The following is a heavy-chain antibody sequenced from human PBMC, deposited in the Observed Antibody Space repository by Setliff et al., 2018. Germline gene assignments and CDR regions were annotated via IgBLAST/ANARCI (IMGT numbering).Heavy chain of an antibody. Sequence: PSETLSLTCTVSGGSISSHYWSWIRQPPGKGLEWIGNMYHSGSVYYNPSLKSRVTISVDTSKNQFSLKLSSVTAADTAVYYCARFYYYDSSEIYNWFDPWGQGTLVTVSS. J-gene: IGHJ5*02. V-gene: IGHV4-59*11. D-gene: IGHD3-22*01. CDR3: ARFYYYDSSEIYNWFDP. CDR1: GGSISSHY. CDR2: MYHSGSV.